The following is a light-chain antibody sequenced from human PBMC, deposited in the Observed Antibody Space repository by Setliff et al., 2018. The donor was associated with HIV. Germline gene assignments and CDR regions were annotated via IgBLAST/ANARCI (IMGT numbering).Light chain of an antibody. CDR1: SSDIGSYNF. CDR2: DVT. Sequence: QSALAQPASVSGSPGQSITISCTGTSSDIGSYNFVSWYQQHPGKAAKLMISDVTRRPSGVSDRFSGSKSRHTASLTISVLQAEDAADYYCSSYTPSSTYVFGTGTKVTVL. V-gene: IGLV2-14*03. CDR3: SSYTPSSTYV. J-gene: IGLJ1*01.